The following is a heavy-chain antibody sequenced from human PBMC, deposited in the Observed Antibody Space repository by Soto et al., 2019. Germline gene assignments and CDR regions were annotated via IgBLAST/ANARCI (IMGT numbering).Heavy chain of an antibody. D-gene: IGHD2-15*01. Sequence: PSETLSLTCAVSGGSISSGGYSWSWIRQPPGKGLEWIGYIYHSGSTYYNPSLKSRVTISVDRSKNQFSLKLSSVTAADTAVYYCVRGVGDYWGQGTLVTVS. CDR3: VRGVGDY. J-gene: IGHJ4*02. V-gene: IGHV4-30-2*01. CDR1: GGSISSGGYS. CDR2: IYHSGST.